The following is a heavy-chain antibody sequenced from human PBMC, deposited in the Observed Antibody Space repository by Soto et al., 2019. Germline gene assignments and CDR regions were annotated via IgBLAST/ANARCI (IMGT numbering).Heavy chain of an antibody. CDR3: AKRRYFDWSESYFDY. Sequence: EVQLLESGGGLVQPGGSLRLSCAASGFIFGAHAMSWVRQAPGKGLEWVSVITGSGENTYYADSVKGRFTVSRDNSKNTVYLQMNSLRAEDTALYYCAKRRYFDWSESYFDYWGQGTLVTVSS. V-gene: IGHV3-23*01. J-gene: IGHJ4*02. CDR2: ITGSGENT. CDR1: GFIFGAHA. D-gene: IGHD3-9*01.